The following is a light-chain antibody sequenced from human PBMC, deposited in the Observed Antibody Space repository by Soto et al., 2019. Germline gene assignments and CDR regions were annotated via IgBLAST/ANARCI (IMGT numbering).Light chain of an antibody. J-gene: IGKJ1*01. CDR2: AAS. Sequence: AIRLTQSPSSFSASTGDRVTITCRASQGISSYLAWYQQKPGKAPKLLIHAASTLQSGVPSRFSASGSGTDFTLTIGCLQSEDFATYYCQQYNSYSWTFGQGTKVEIK. CDR3: QQYNSYSWT. V-gene: IGKV1-8*01. CDR1: QGISSY.